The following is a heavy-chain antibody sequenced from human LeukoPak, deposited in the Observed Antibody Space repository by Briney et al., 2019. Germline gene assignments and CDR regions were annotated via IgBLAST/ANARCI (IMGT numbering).Heavy chain of an antibody. D-gene: IGHD1-1*01. V-gene: IGHV7-4-1*02. CDR2: INTNSGTP. Sequence: ASVKVSCKASGYTFTSYAMNWVRQAPGQGLEWMGWINTNSGTPTYAQGFTGRFVFSLDTSVSTAYLQISSLKAEDTAVYYCARALTDYPQLPSDAFDIGGQGTMVTVSS. J-gene: IGHJ3*02. CDR3: ARALTDYPQLPSDAFDI. CDR1: GYTFTSYA.